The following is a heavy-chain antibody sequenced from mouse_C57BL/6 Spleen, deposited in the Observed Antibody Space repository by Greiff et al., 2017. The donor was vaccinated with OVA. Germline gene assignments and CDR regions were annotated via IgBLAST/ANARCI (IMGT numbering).Heavy chain of an antibody. J-gene: IGHJ3*01. CDR2: INPSNGGT. D-gene: IGHD1-1*01. CDR1: GYTFTSYW. CDR3: ARGDYGSSPLLAY. Sequence: QVQLQQPGTELVKPGASVKLSCKASGYTFTSYWMHWVKQRPGQGLEWIGNINPSNGGTNYNEKFKSKATLTVDKSSSTAYMQLSSLTSEDSAVYFCARGDYGSSPLLAYWGQGTLVTVSA. V-gene: IGHV1-53*01.